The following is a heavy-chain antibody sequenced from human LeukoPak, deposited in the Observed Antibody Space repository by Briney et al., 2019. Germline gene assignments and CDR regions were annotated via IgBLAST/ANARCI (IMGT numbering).Heavy chain of an antibody. Sequence: SVKVSCKASGGTFSSYAIGWVRQAPGQGLEWMGGIIPIFGTANYAQKFQGRVTITADESTSTAYMELSSLRSEDTAVYYCARDPRARSGSYYYYYYGMDVWGQGTTVTVSS. D-gene: IGHD3-10*01. CDR3: ARDPRARSGSYYYYYYGMDV. V-gene: IGHV1-69*13. J-gene: IGHJ6*02. CDR1: GGTFSSYA. CDR2: IIPIFGTA.